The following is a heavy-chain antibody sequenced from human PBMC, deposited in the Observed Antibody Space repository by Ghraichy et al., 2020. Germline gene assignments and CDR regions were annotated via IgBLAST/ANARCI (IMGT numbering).Heavy chain of an antibody. V-gene: IGHV1-46*01. CDR2: INPSVGST. CDR3: ARVEDYYGSSGDYRTFDY. CDR1: GYTFTSYC. D-gene: IGHD3-22*01. J-gene: IGHJ4*01. Sequence: ASVKVSCKASGYTFTSYCMRWVRQAPGQGLEWMGLINPSVGSTSYAQKFQGRVTMTRDTSTSTVYMELSSLRSEDTAVYYCARVEDYYGSSGDYRTFDYWCPGTLVAVSS.